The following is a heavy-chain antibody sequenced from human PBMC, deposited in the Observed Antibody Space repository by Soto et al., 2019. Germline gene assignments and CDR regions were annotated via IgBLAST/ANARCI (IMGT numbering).Heavy chain of an antibody. CDR2: IYSGGST. J-gene: IGHJ5*02. CDR3: ARSVADSSGWPNWFDP. V-gene: IGHV3-53*01. D-gene: IGHD6-19*01. Sequence: GGSLRLSCAASGFTVSSNYMSWVRQAPGKGLEWVSVIYSGGSTYYADSVKGRFTISRDNSKNTLYLQMNSLRAEDTAVYYCARSVADSSGWPNWFDPWGQGTLVTVSS. CDR1: GFTVSSNY.